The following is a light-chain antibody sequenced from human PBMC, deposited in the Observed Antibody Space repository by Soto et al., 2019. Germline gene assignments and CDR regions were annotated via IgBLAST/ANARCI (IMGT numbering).Light chain of an antibody. V-gene: IGKV3-11*01. Sequence: EIVLTQSPATLSLSPGERSTLSSRASQSVSSYFAWYQQKPGQAPRLLIYDASNRATGIPARFSGSGSGTDFTLTISSLEPEDFAVYYCQQRSNWPPITFGQGTRLEIK. CDR2: DAS. CDR3: QQRSNWPPIT. CDR1: QSVSSY. J-gene: IGKJ5*01.